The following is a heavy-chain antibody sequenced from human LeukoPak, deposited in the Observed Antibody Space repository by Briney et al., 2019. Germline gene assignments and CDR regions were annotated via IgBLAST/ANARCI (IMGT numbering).Heavy chain of an antibody. D-gene: IGHD2-2*01. J-gene: IGHJ4*02. CDR1: GFRFSDYA. CDR2: ISGSGDAT. Sequence: GGSLRLSCAASGFRFSDYAMTWVRQAPGKGLEWVSTISGSGDATYYADSVKGRFTVSRDNSKNTLYLQMNSLRAEDTAVYYCAKSFEYASHCFKDCGYWGQGTLGTVSS. V-gene: IGHV3-23*01. CDR3: AKSFEYASHCFKDCGY.